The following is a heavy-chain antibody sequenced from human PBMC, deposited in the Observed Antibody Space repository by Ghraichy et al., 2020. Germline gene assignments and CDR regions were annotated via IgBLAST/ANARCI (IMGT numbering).Heavy chain of an antibody. Sequence: GGSLRLSCAASGFTFTNYAMTWVRQAPGKGLEWVSAISSSGGSTYYADSVKGRFTISRDNSKNTLSLQMNSLRAEDTAVYYCAKVYGSGYDLDYWGQGTLVTVSS. V-gene: IGHV3-23*01. J-gene: IGHJ4*02. CDR2: ISSSGGST. CDR3: AKVYGSGYDLDY. D-gene: IGHD5-12*01. CDR1: GFTFTNYA.